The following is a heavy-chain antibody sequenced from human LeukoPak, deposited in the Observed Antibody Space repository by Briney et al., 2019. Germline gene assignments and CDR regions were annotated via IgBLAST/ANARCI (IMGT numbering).Heavy chain of an antibody. Sequence: SETLSLTCAVSGGSISSGDYSWSWIRQPPGKGLEWIGFIYHSGSTYYNPSLKSRVTISVDRSKNQFSLKLSSVTAADTAVYYCARDRLWFGESYFDLWGRGTRVTVSS. J-gene: IGHJ2*01. CDR2: IYHSGST. V-gene: IGHV4-30-2*01. CDR1: GGSISSGDYS. D-gene: IGHD3-10*01. CDR3: ARDRLWFGESYFDL.